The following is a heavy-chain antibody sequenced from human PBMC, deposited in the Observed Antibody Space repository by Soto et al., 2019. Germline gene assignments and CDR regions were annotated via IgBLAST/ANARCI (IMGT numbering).Heavy chain of an antibody. V-gene: IGHV3-7*01. J-gene: IGHJ5*02. Sequence: PGGSLRLSCAASGFTFSSYWMSWVRQAPGKGLEWVANIKQDGSEKYYVDSVKGRFTISRDNAKNSLYLQMNSLRAEDTAVYYCARVGWIQLWLIWFDPWGQGTLVTVSS. CDR2: IKQDGSEK. CDR3: ARVGWIQLWLIWFDP. CDR1: GFTFSSYW. D-gene: IGHD5-18*01.